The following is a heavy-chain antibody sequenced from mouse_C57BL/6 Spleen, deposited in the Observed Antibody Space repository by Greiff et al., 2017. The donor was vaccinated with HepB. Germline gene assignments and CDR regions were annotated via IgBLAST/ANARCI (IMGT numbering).Heavy chain of an antibody. J-gene: IGHJ4*01. CDR2: INPNYGTT. V-gene: IGHV1-39*01. CDR3: ARCSSYLYYAMDY. D-gene: IGHD1-1*01. Sequence: EVKLQESGPELVKPGASVKISCKASGYSFTDYNMNWVKQSNGKSLEWIGVINPNYGTTSYNQKFKGKATLTVDQSSSTAYMQLNSLTSEDSAVYYCARCSSYLYYAMDYWGQGTSVTVSS. CDR1: GYSFTDYN.